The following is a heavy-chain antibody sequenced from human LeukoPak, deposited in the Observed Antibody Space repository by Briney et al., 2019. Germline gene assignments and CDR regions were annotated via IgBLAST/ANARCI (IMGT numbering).Heavy chain of an antibody. CDR2: ISAYTANT. CDR3: ARRVWGADAFDI. J-gene: IGHJ3*02. D-gene: IGHD3-16*01. Sequence: ASVTVSCKSSGYNFTNYGFTWVRQAPGQGLEWMGWISAYTANTNYAQNLQGRVTMTTDTSTSTAYMELRGLRSDDTAVYYCARRVWGADAFDIWGQGTLVTVS. CDR1: GYNFTNYG. V-gene: IGHV1-18*01.